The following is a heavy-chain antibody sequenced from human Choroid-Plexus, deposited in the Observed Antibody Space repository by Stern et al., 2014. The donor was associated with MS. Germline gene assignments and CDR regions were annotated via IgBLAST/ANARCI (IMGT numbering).Heavy chain of an antibody. CDR3: VRERCINTRCYGGRFGYYYYGMDV. Sequence: QVQLQHWGAGLLKPSETLSLTCAVYGGSFSGYYWSWIRQSPGKGLEWIGEIDRGGDPNSHPSLKSRISISVDRSKNHSSLNLSAVPAADTAIYYCVRERCINTRCYGGRFGYYYYGMDVWGQGTTFTVSS. D-gene: IGHD2-2*01. J-gene: IGHJ6*02. CDR1: GGSFSGYY. V-gene: IGHV4-34*01. CDR2: IDRGGDP.